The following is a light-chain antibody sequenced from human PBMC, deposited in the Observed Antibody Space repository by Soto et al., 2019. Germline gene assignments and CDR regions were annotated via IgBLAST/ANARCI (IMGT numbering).Light chain of an antibody. CDR2: GST. V-gene: IGLV1-40*01. CDR3: QSYDSSLSGYV. Sequence: VLTQPPSLSGAPGQRVTISCTGSGSNIGAPYDVHWYQHLPGTAPKLLIYGSTNRPSGVPGRFSGSKSGTSASLAITGLQAEDEADYYCQSYDSSLSGYVFGAGTKVTVL. CDR1: GSNIGAPYD. J-gene: IGLJ1*01.